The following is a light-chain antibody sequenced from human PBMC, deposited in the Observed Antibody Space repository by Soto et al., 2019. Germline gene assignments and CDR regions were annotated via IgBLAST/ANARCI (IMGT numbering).Light chain of an antibody. CDR3: QQRSSWPLT. CDR1: QSVNTY. J-gene: IGKJ1*01. V-gene: IGKV3-11*01. Sequence: EIVLTQSPATLSLSPGERVSLSCRASQSVNTYFAWYQQKPGQAPRLLIYDASSRATGIPARFSGSGSGTDFTLTISSLEPEDFAIYYCQQRSSWPLTFGHGTGVEI. CDR2: DAS.